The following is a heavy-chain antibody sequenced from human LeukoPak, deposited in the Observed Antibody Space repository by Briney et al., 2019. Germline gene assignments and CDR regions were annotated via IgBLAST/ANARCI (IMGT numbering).Heavy chain of an antibody. D-gene: IGHD3-10*01. J-gene: IGHJ3*02. Sequence: GGSLRLSCAASGFTFSDYWMHWVRQAPGKGLVWVSRINIDGSTTTYADSVKGRFTISRDNAKNSLFLQMNSLRAEDTALYYCTKDRGEGLSPDAFDIWGQGTMVTVSS. CDR1: GFTFSDYW. V-gene: IGHV3-74*01. CDR2: INIDGSTT. CDR3: TKDRGEGLSPDAFDI.